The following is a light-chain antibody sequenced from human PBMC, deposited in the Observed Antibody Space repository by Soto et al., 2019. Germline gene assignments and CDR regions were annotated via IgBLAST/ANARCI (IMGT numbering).Light chain of an antibody. CDR2: GAS. J-gene: IGKJ4*01. V-gene: IGKV3-20*01. Sequence: GLTKKKETLCLAPGERGTRSCRASQSVSSSYLSWYQQKPGQAPRLLIYGASSRATGIPDRFSGSGSGTDFALTISSLQPADFAGYYCQHYNNLPLTFAGGTKLDI. CDR1: QSVSSSY. CDR3: QHYNNLPLT.